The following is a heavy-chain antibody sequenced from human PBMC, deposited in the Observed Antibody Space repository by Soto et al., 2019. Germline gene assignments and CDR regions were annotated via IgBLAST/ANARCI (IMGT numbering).Heavy chain of an antibody. CDR3: ARGYCSGGSCYATAFDI. V-gene: IGHV3-53*01. CDR2: IYSGGST. Sequence: GGSLRLSCAASGFTVSSNYMSWVRQAPGKGLEWVSVIYSGGSTYYADSVKGRFTISRDNSKNTLYLQMNSLRAEDTAVYYCARGYCSGGSCYATAFDIWGQGTMVTVSS. D-gene: IGHD2-15*01. CDR1: GFTVSSNY. J-gene: IGHJ3*02.